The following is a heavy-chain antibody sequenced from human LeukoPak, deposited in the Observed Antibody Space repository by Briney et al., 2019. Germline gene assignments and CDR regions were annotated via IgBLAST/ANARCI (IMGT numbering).Heavy chain of an antibody. J-gene: IGHJ4*02. V-gene: IGHV3-66*01. D-gene: IGHD5-12*01. CDR3: ARGYSGYDPFDY. CDR1: GFTVSSNY. Sequence: PGGSLRPSCAVSGFTVSSNYMSWVRQAPGMGLEWVSVIYSGGSTYYADSVKGRFTVSRDNSENTLYLQMNSLRADDTAVYYCARGYSGYDPFDYWGQGTLVTVSS. CDR2: IYSGGST.